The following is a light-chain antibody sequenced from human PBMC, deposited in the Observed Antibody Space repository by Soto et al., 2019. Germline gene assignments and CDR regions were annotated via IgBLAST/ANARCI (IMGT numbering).Light chain of an antibody. V-gene: IGKV1-5*03. CDR1: QTISSW. CDR3: QLYNSYSEA. CDR2: KAS. Sequence: DNQMTQSPSTLSGTIGDRVTITCRASQTISSWLAWYQQKPGKAPKLLIYKASTLKSGVPSRFSGSGSGTEFTLTISSLQPDDFAPYYCQLYNSYSEAFGQGTMVDIK. J-gene: IGKJ1*01.